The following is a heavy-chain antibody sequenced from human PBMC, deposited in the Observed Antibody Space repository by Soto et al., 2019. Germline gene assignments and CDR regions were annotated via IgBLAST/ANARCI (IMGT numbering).Heavy chain of an antibody. CDR1: GGSNSSYY. Sequence: SETLSLTCTVSGGSNSSYYWSWIRQPPGKGLEWIGYIYYSGSTNYNPSLKSRVTISEDTSKNQFSLKLSSVTAADTAVYYCARHNGRRDDYNNYVDHFEHCGQGRRVTVPS. CDR3: ARHNGRRDDYNNYVDHFEH. J-gene: IGHJ4*02. D-gene: IGHD4-4*01. V-gene: IGHV4-59*08. CDR2: IYYSGST.